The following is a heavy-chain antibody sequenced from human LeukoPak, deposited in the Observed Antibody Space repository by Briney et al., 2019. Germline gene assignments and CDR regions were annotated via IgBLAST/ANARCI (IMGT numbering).Heavy chain of an antibody. Sequence: PGGSLRLXCAASGFTFDDYAMHWVRHAPGKGLEWVSLISWDGGSSYYADSVKGRFTISRDNSKNSLYLQMNSLRAEDTALYYCAKDSSGYYWDYWGQGTLVTVSS. J-gene: IGHJ4*02. CDR2: ISWDGGSS. CDR1: GFTFDDYA. D-gene: IGHD3-22*01. CDR3: AKDSSGYYWDY. V-gene: IGHV3-43D*03.